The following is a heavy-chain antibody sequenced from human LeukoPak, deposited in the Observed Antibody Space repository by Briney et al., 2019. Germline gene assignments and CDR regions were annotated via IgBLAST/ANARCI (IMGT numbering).Heavy chain of an antibody. CDR3: ATAYYYGSGSYSYYYYYGMDV. CDR1: GYTFTSYD. V-gene: IGHV1-8*01. D-gene: IGHD3-10*01. CDR2: MNPKCGNT. Sequence: GASVKVSCKASGYTFTSYDINWVRQATGQGLEWLGWMNPKCGNTGYAQKFQGRVTMTRNTSISTAYMELSSLRSEDTAVYYCATAYYYGSGSYSYYYYYGMDVWGQGTTVTVSS. J-gene: IGHJ6*02.